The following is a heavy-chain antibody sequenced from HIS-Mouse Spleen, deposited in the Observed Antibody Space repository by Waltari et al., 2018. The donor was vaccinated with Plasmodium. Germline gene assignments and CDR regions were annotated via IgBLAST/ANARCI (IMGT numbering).Heavy chain of an antibody. CDR1: GFTVSSNY. CDR2: IYSGGST. CDR3: ARLGIPYVDTAMAVGY. J-gene: IGHJ4*02. Sequence: EVQLVESGGGLVQPGGSLRLSCAASGFTVSSNYIRWVRQAPGKGLEWVSVIYSGGSTYYADSVKGRFTISRDNSKNTLYLQMNSLRAEDTAVYYCARLGIPYVDTAMAVGYWGQGTLVTVSS. D-gene: IGHD5-18*01. V-gene: IGHV3-66*01.